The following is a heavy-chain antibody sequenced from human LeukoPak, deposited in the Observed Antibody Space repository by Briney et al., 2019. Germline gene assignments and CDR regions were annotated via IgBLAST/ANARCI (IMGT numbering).Heavy chain of an antibody. V-gene: IGHV5-51*01. Sequence: GESLKISCKGSGYSFTSYWIGWVRQLPGKGLELMGIIYPGDSDTGYSPSFQGQVTISADKSISTAYLQWSSLKASDTAMYYCARRGYSYGPNYFHYWGQGTLVTVSS. CDR2: IYPGDSDT. D-gene: IGHD5-18*01. CDR3: ARRGYSYGPNYFHY. CDR1: GYSFTSYW. J-gene: IGHJ4*02.